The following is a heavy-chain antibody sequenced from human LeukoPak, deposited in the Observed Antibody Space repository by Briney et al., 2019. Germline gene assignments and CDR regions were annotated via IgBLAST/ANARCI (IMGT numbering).Heavy chain of an antibody. D-gene: IGHD7-27*01. V-gene: IGHV3-21*01. CDR3: ARDPPGSPGAFDI. Sequence: GGSLRLSCAASGFTFSSYSMNWVRQAPGKGLEWVSSISSSSSYIYYADSVKGRFTISRDNAKNSLYLQMNSLRAEDTAVYYCARDPPGSPGAFDIWGQGTMVTVSS. J-gene: IGHJ3*02. CDR1: GFTFSSYS. CDR2: ISSSSSYI.